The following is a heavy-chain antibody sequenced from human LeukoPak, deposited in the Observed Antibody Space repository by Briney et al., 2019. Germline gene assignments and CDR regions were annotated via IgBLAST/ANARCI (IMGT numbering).Heavy chain of an antibody. Sequence: PGGSLRLSCAASGFTFITYGINWVRQAPGKGLEWVSYVSSGSNTIYYADSVKGRFTISRDNAKNSLFLQMNSLRDDDTAVYYCARGGTYGDFDYWGQGTLVTVSS. V-gene: IGHV3-48*02. CDR3: ARGGTYGDFDY. J-gene: IGHJ4*02. D-gene: IGHD4-17*01. CDR2: VSSGSNTI. CDR1: GFTFITYG.